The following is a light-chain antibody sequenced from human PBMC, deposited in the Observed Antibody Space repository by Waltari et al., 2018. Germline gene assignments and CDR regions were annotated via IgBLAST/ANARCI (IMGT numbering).Light chain of an antibody. CDR3: CSYTTTDTYV. J-gene: IGLJ1*01. Sequence: SALPQPASVSGSPGQSITIYCTGTSSDVGRYEYVSWYQQHPGKAPKLIISDVSNRPAVVSKRFSGSTSGYTASLPISGLQSEDEADYYCCSYTTTDTYVFGSGTKVTVL. V-gene: IGLV2-14*03. CDR1: SSDVGRYEY. CDR2: DVS.